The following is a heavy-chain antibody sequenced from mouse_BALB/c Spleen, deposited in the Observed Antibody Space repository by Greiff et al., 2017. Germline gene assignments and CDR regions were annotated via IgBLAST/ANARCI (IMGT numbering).Heavy chain of an antibody. J-gene: IGHJ4*01. Sequence: VKLVESGPGLVQPSQSLSITCTVSGFSLTSYGVHWVRQSPGKGLEWLGVIWSGGSTDYNAAFISRLSISKDNSKSQVFFKMNSLQANDTAIYYCARSQYDYDGAMDYWGQGTSVTVSS. V-gene: IGHV2-2*02. CDR3: ARSQYDYDGAMDY. D-gene: IGHD2-4*01. CDR1: GFSLTSYG. CDR2: IWSGGST.